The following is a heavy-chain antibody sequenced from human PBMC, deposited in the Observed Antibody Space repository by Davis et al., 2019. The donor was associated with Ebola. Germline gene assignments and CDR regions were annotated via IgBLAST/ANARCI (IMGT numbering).Heavy chain of an antibody. CDR3: ARAQFPTTSDH. V-gene: IGHV1-24*01. CDR2: FDPEDAKF. Sequence: ASVKVSCKVSGKSLTDLYINWVRQAPGKRLEWMGGFDPEDAKFIYAQKFQGRVTMTTDTSTSTAYMEVGILRSDDTAVYYCARAQFPTTSDHWGQGTLVTVSS. J-gene: IGHJ4*02. D-gene: IGHD1-1*01. CDR1: GKSLTDLY.